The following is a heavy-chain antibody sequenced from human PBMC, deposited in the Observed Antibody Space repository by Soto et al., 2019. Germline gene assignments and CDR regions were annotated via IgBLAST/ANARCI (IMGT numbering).Heavy chain of an antibody. CDR1: GYSFTSYW. CDR3: ARSTMVRGVIDSTYYYYYYGMDV. CDR2: IYPGDSDT. Sequence: GESLKISCKGSGYSFTSYWIGWVRQMPGKGLEWMGIIYPGDSDTRYSPSFQGQVTISADKSISTAYLQWSSLKASDTAMYYCARSTMVRGVIDSTYYYYYYGMDVWGQGTTVTVSS. D-gene: IGHD3-10*01. J-gene: IGHJ6*02. V-gene: IGHV5-51*01.